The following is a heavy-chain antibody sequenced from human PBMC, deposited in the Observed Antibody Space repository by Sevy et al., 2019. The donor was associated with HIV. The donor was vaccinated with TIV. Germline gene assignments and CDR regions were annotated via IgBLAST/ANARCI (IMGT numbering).Heavy chain of an antibody. CDR3: AKDGSSSWYNYYYYMDV. J-gene: IGHJ6*03. V-gene: IGHV3-23*01. Sequence: GGSLRLSCAASGFTFSSYAMSWVRQAPGKGLEWVSAISGSGGSTYYAHSVKGRFTISRDNSKNTLYLQMNSLRAEDTAVYYCAKDGSSSWYNYYYYMDVWGKGTTVTVSS. D-gene: IGHD6-13*01. CDR2: ISGSGGST. CDR1: GFTFSSYA.